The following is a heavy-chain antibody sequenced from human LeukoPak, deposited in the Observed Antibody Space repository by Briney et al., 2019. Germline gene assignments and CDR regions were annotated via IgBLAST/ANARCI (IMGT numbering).Heavy chain of an antibody. CDR1: GFTFSDYY. J-gene: IGHJ4*02. Sequence: GGSLRLSCAASGFTFSDYYMSWIRQAPGKGLEWVSYISSSGSTIYYADSVKGRFTISRDNAKNSLYLQMNSLRPEDAAVYYCSKDPSLRVTLPVWGQGTLVTVSS. V-gene: IGHV3-11*04. CDR3: SKDPSLRVTLPV. D-gene: IGHD2-21*02. CDR2: ISSSGSTI.